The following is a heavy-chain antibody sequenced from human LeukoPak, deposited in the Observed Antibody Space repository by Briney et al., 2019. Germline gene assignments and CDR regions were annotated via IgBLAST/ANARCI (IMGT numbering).Heavy chain of an antibody. CDR3: ARVTGSIDY. CDR1: GYTFTNYD. CDR2: MNINSGNT. Sequence: GASVKVSCKASGYTFTNYDINWVRQATGQGLEWMGWMNINSGNTGYAQKFQGRVTMTRDTSISTAYMELNSLRSDDTAVYYCARVTGSIDYWGQGTLVTVCS. V-gene: IGHV1-8*01. J-gene: IGHJ4*02. D-gene: IGHD1-26*01.